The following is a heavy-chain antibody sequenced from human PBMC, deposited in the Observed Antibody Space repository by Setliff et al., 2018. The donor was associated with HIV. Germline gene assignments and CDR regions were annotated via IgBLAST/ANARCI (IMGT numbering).Heavy chain of an antibody. CDR3: ARDPSLRTASPYWADNRFDP. J-gene: IGHJ5*02. D-gene: IGHD2-15*01. CDR2: TSYDGSNK. Sequence: LRLSCVASGFPFSTYPMHWIRQAPGKGLEWVALTSYDGSNKFYTDSVKGRFTISRDNSKNTLYLQMDSLRPEDTAVYYCARDPSLRTASPYWADNRFDPWGQGTLVTVSS. CDR1: GFPFSTYP. V-gene: IGHV3-30*03.